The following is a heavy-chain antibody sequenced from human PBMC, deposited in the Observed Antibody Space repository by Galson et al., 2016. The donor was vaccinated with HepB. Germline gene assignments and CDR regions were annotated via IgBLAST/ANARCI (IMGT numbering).Heavy chain of an antibody. J-gene: IGHJ5*02. D-gene: IGHD6-19*01. CDR3: ARGGGTAVAGFNH. Sequence: ETLSLTCTVSGASLSGYYWSWIRQSPGRGLEWIGEVEHSGSTNYNPSLKSRVTVSVDTSENQFSLNVRFLTAADTAVYFCARGGGTAVAGFNHWGPGTLVTVSA. CDR1: GASLSGYY. V-gene: IGHV4-34*01. CDR2: VEHSGST.